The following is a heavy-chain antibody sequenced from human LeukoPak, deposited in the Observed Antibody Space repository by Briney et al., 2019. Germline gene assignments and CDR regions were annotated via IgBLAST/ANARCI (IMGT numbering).Heavy chain of an antibody. CDR3: ARVLLWFGEALDYGMDV. CDR1: GFTFSSYN. D-gene: IGHD3-10*01. Sequence: GGSLRLSCAASGFTFSSYNMNWVRQAPGKGLEWVSFISSSSTYIYNADSVKGRFTISRDNAKNSLYLQMNSLRVEDTAVYYCARVLLWFGEALDYGMDVWRQGATVTVSS. V-gene: IGHV3-21*01. J-gene: IGHJ6*02. CDR2: ISSSSTYI.